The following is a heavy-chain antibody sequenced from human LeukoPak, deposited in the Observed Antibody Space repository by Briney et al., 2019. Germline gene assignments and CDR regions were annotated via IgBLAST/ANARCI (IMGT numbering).Heavy chain of an antibody. CDR3: ARTYYDFWSGYYYYYMDV. V-gene: IGHV4-59*01. J-gene: IGHJ6*03. D-gene: IGHD3-3*01. Sequence: PSETLSLTCTVSGGSISSYHWSWIRQPPGKGLEWIGYIYYSGSTNYNPSLKSRVTISVDTSKNQFSLKLSSVTAADTAVYYCARTYYDFWSGYYYYYMDVWGKGTTVTVSS. CDR1: GGSISSYH. CDR2: IYYSGST.